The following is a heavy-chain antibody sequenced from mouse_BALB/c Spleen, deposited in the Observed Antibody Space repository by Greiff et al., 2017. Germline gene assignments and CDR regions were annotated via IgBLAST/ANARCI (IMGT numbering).Heavy chain of an antibody. V-gene: IGHV3-2*02. D-gene: IGHD2-4*01. Sequence: EVKLVESGPGLVKPSQSLSLTCTVTGYSITSDYAWNWIRQFPGNKLEWMGYISYSGSTSYNPSLKSRISITRDTSKNQFFLQLNSVTTEDTATYYCAIYYDYYDYWGQGTTLTVSS. CDR3: AIYYDYYDY. CDR1: GYSITSDYA. J-gene: IGHJ2*01. CDR2: ISYSGST.